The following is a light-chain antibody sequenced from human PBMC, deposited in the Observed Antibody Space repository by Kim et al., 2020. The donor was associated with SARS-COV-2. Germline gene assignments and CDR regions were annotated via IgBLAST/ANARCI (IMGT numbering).Light chain of an antibody. Sequence: SPGERVTRSCRASQTIRSNYLAWYQQKPGQAPRLLIYGASSRATGIPDRFSGGGSGTDFTLTISRLEPEDFAVYYCQQYGSSPNTFGQGTRLEIK. CDR3: QQYGSSPNT. CDR2: GAS. J-gene: IGKJ5*01. V-gene: IGKV3-20*01. CDR1: QTIRSNY.